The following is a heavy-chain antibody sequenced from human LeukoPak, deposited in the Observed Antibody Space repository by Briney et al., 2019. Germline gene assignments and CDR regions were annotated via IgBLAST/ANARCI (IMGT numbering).Heavy chain of an antibody. CDR2: IKQDGSEK. Sequence: GRSLRLSRAASGFDFSSYWMSWVRQAPGKGLEWVANIKQDGSEKDCVDSVKGRFTISRDNAKNSLYLEMNSLRAEDTAVYYCARGGARYYYIDVWGKGTTVSVSS. CDR1: GFDFSSYW. D-gene: IGHD3-10*01. CDR3: ARGGARYYYIDV. V-gene: IGHV3-7*01. J-gene: IGHJ6*03.